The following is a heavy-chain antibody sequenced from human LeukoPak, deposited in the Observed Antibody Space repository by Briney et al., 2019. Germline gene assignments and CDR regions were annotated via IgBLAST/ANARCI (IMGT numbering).Heavy chain of an antibody. V-gene: IGHV3-30*02. CDR3: ANDDIVVVPAAIREFDY. CDR1: GFTFSSYG. D-gene: IGHD2-2*02. Sequence: GGSLRLSCAAYGFTFSSYGMHWVRQAPGKGLEWVAFIRHDGSNKYYADSVKGRFTISRDNSKNTLYLQMNSLRAEDTAVYYCANDDIVVVPAAIREFDYWGQGTLVTVSS. J-gene: IGHJ4*02. CDR2: IRHDGSNK.